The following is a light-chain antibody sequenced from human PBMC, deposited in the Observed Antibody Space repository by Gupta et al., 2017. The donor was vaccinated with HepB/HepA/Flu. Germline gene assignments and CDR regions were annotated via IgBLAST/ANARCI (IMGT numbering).Light chain of an antibody. CDR1: NIGSKS. V-gene: IGLV3-21*04. J-gene: IGLJ2*01. CDR2: YDS. Sequence: SYVLTQPPSVSAAPGTAARITWGGNNIGSKSVHWYQQKPGQAPVLVIYYDSDRPSGIPERFSGSNSGNTATLTISRVEAGDEADYYCQVWDSSSDRVVFGGGTKLTVL. CDR3: QVWDSSSDRVV.